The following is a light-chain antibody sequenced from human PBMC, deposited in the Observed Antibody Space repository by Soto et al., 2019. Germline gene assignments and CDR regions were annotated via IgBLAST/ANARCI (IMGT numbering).Light chain of an antibody. J-gene: IGLJ2*01. CDR1: SSDVGGYNY. CDR2: EVS. Sequence: QSALTQPASVSGSPGQSITISCTGTSSDVGGYNYVSWYQHHPGKAPKLMIFEVSNRSSGVSNRFSGSKSGNTASLTISGLQAEDEADYYCSSYTSSSTLVVFGGGTKVTVL. V-gene: IGLV2-14*01. CDR3: SSYTSSSTLVV.